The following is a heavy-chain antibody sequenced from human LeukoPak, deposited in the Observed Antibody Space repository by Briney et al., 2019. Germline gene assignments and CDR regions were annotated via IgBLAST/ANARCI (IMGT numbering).Heavy chain of an antibody. V-gene: IGHV3-23*01. Sequence: PGGSLRLSCAASGFSFSTYAMSWVRQAPGKGLEWVSGISGSGGKTYYADSVTGRFTISRDNSKNTVYLQMNSLGAEDTAVYHCAKTGDYYDSSDFYRPDAFDIWGLGTVVSVSS. CDR1: GFSFSTYA. J-gene: IGHJ3*02. CDR2: ISGSGGKT. D-gene: IGHD3-22*01. CDR3: AKTGDYYDSSDFYRPDAFDI.